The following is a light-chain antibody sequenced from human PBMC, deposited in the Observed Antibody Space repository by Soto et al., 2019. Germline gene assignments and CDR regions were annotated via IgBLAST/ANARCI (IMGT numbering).Light chain of an antibody. J-gene: IGKJ5*01. CDR2: GAS. CDR3: VPYCSSIP. Sequence: ERATLSCRASQSVSSSYLAWYQQKPGQAPRLLIYGASNRATGIPDRFSGSGSGTDFTLTICRLEPDDFAVSYGVPYCSSIPFAQRRRPAIK. V-gene: IGKV3-20*01. CDR1: QSVSSSY.